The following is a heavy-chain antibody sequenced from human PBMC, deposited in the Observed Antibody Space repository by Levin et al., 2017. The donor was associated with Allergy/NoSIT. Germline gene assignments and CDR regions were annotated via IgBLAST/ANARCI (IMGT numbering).Heavy chain of an antibody. CDR3: ARETTRLYCSGGSCSFDY. J-gene: IGHJ4*02. Sequence: GGSLRLSCAASGFTFNTYGMTWVRQAPGKGLEWVSYISSRGSTIYYADSVRGRFTISRDNGKDSLYLQMNSLRAEDTAVYYCARETTRLYCSGGSCSFDYWGQGTLVTVSS. V-gene: IGHV3-48*01. CDR2: ISSRGSTI. D-gene: IGHD2-15*01. CDR1: GFTFNTYG.